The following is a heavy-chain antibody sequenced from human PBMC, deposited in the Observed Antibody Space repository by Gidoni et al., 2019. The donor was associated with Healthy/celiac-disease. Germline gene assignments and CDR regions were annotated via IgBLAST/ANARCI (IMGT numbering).Heavy chain of an antibody. CDR1: GLPSNDYY. Sequence: QVQLVESGGRWVKPGGSLRLSCAASGLPSNDYYMGWIRQAPGKGLVWVSYISSSGSTRYYADSVKGRFTISRDNAKNSLYLQMNSLRAEDTAVYYCARDSKAARPGENGYWGQGTLVTVSS. J-gene: IGHJ4*02. V-gene: IGHV3-11*01. CDR2: ISSSGSTR. CDR3: ARDSKAARPGENGY. D-gene: IGHD6-6*01.